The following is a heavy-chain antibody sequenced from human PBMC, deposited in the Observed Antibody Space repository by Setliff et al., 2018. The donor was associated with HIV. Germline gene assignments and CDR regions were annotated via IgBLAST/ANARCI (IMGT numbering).Heavy chain of an antibody. CDR3: AKNTPSIINYPYYYYMDV. CDR1: GFRFNIYA. CDR2: ISGRGSTT. Sequence: GGSLRLSCAASGFRFNIYAMTWVRQAPGKGLQWVSSISGRGSTTNYADSVKGRFTISRDNSKSTLYLQMNSLRDGDTALYYCAKNTPSIINYPYYYYMDVWGKGTTVTVSS. D-gene: IGHD1-7*01. V-gene: IGHV3-23*01. J-gene: IGHJ6*03.